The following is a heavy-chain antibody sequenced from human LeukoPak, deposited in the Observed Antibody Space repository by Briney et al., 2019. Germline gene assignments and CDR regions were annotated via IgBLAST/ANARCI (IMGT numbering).Heavy chain of an antibody. J-gene: IGHJ6*03. CDR2: INPNSGGT. CDR1: GGTFSSYA. D-gene: IGHD6-6*01. Sequence: ASVKVSCKASGGTFSSYAISWVRQAPGQGLEWMGWINPNSGGTNYAQKFPGRVTMTRDTSISTAYMELSRLRSDDTAVYYCARGYSSSSGGDYYYDMDVWGKGTTVTVSS. CDR3: ARGYSSSSGGDYYYDMDV. V-gene: IGHV1-2*02.